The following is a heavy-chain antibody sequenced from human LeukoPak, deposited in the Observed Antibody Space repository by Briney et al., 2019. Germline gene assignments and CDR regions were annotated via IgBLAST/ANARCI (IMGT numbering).Heavy chain of an antibody. CDR1: GFTFSSYA. CDR3: AKDRSTMIVVVGYFDY. J-gene: IGHJ4*02. Sequence: GGSLRLSCAASGFTFSSYAMSWVRQAPGKGLEWVSAISGSGGSTYYADSVKGRFTISRDNSKNTLYLQMNSLRAEDTAVYYCAKDRSTMIVVVGYFDYWGQGTLVTVSS. V-gene: IGHV3-23*01. CDR2: ISGSGGST. D-gene: IGHD3-22*01.